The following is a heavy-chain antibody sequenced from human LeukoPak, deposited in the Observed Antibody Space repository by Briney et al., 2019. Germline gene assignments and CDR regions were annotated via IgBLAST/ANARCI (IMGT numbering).Heavy chain of an antibody. V-gene: IGHV4-39*07. CDR2: IYYTGST. Sequence: SETLSLACTVSGGSISSSNYYWGWIRQPPGEGLEWIGSIYYTGSTYYNPSLKSRITISVDTSKNQFSLKLSSVTAADTAVYYCARGPSTYYYGSGSYPSYWGQGTLVTVSS. CDR3: ARGPSTYYYGSGSYPSY. D-gene: IGHD3-10*01. J-gene: IGHJ4*02. CDR1: GGSISSSNYY.